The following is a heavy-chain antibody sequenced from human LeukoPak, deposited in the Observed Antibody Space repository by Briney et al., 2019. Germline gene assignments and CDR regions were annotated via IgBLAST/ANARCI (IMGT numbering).Heavy chain of an antibody. Sequence: SETLSLTCTVSGGSISSRSYYWGWIRQPPGTGLEWIGSIYYSGSTNYNPSLKSRVTISVDTSKNQFSLKLSSVTAADTAVYYCARQTGSGLFILPGGQGTLVTVSS. CDR1: GGSISSRSYY. CDR2: IYYSGST. D-gene: IGHD3/OR15-3a*01. V-gene: IGHV4-39*07. CDR3: ARQTGSGLFILP. J-gene: IGHJ4*02.